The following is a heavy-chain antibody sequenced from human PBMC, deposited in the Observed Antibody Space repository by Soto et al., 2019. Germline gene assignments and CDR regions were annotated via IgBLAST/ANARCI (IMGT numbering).Heavy chain of an antibody. V-gene: IGHV6-1*01. CDR1: GDSVSSNSAA. CDR3: ARTRGAQLRGAVAGTWDYYYYYATDV. CDR2: TYYRSKWYN. Sequence: SQTLSLTCAISGDSVSSNSAAWNWIRQSPSRGLEWLGRTYYRSKWYNDYAVSVKSRITINPDTSKNQLSLQLHSVTPEDTAVYYCARTRGAQLRGAVAGTWDYYYYYATDVWGQATTGTVS. D-gene: IGHD6-19*01. J-gene: IGHJ6*02.